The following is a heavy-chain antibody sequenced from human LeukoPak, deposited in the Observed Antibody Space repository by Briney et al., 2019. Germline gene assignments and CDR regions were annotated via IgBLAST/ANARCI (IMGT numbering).Heavy chain of an antibody. D-gene: IGHD3-22*01. V-gene: IGHV3-21*01. CDR1: GFTFNTYT. J-gene: IGHJ3*02. CDR3: ARRYYDTTGYAFDI. Sequence: TGRSLRLSCVASGFTFNTYTMNWVRQAPGKGLEWISCVGRDGSIHYADSVKGRITISRDNAKNSLFLQMNSLRAEDTAIYYCARRYYDTTGYAFDIWGQGTMVTVSS. CDR2: VGRDGSI.